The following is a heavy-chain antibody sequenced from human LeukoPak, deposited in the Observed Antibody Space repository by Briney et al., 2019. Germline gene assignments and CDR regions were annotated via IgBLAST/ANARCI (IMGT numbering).Heavy chain of an antibody. CDR2: ISVDGSDK. J-gene: IGHJ4*02. CDR3: AKDSGSYPDLDY. D-gene: IGHD1-26*01. V-gene: IGHV3-33*06. Sequence: GRSLRLSCAASGFTFSGYGMNWVRQAPGKGLEWVAAISVDGSDKYYADSVKGRFTISRDNSKNTLYLQMNSLRAEDTAVYYCAKDSGSYPDLDYWGQGTLVTVSS. CDR1: GFTFSGYG.